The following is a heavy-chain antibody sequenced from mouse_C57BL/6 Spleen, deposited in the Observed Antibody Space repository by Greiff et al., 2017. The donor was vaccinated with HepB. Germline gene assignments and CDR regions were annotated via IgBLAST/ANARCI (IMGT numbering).Heavy chain of an antibody. CDR2: IYPSDSET. CDR1: GYTFTSYW. J-gene: IGHJ3*01. D-gene: IGHD1-2*01. Sequence: QVQLQQPGAELVRPGSSVKLSCKASGYTFTSYWMDWVNQRPGQGLEWIGNIYPSDSETHYNQKFKDKATLTVDKSSSTAYMQLSSLTSEDSAVYYCARSHHYDEAWFAYWGQGTLVTVSA. V-gene: IGHV1-61*01. CDR3: ARSHHYDEAWFAY.